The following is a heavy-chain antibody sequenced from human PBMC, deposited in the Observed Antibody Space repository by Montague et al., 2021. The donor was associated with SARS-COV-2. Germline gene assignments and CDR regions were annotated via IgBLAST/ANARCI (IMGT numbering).Heavy chain of an antibody. J-gene: IGHJ6*02. D-gene: IGHD4-17*01. Sequence: TLSLTCTVSGGSIRSDSYYWSWIRQPTGKGLEWIGRIYSSGSTNYNPSLKSRDTMSVDTSKNQLSLRVSSVTAADTDVYECARDYGDYYYYYGLDVWGQGTTVTVSS. CDR2: IYSSGST. CDR3: ARDYGDYYYYYGLDV. V-gene: IGHV4-61*02. CDR1: GGSIRSDSYY.